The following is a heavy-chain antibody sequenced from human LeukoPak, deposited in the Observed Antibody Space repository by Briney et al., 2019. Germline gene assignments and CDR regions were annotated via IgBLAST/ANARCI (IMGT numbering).Heavy chain of an antibody. CDR1: GYTFTSYS. J-gene: IGHJ4*02. CDR2: ISTYNGNS. D-gene: IGHD6-6*01. V-gene: IGHV1-18*01. Sequence: ASVKVSCKASGYTFTSYSINWVRQAPGQGLEWMGWISTYNGNSNYAQKLQGRVTMTTDTSTSTAYMELRSLRSDDTAMYYCAKDRWRDGSSSFDNWGQGTLVTVYS. CDR3: AKDRWRDGSSSFDN.